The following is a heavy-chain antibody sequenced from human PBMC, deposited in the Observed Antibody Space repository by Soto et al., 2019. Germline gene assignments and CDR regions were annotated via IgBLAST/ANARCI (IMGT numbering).Heavy chain of an antibody. V-gene: IGHV3-21*01. J-gene: IGHJ4*02. CDR2: ISSSSSYI. CDR3: ARDEGNIVLMVYHYYFDY. Sequence: PGXSLRLSXXASGFTFSSYSMNWVRQAPGKGLEWVSSISSSSSYIYYADSVKGRFTISRDNAKNSLYLQMNSLRAEDTAVYYCARDEGNIVLMVYHYYFDYWGQGTLVTVSS. CDR1: GFTFSSYS. D-gene: IGHD2-8*01.